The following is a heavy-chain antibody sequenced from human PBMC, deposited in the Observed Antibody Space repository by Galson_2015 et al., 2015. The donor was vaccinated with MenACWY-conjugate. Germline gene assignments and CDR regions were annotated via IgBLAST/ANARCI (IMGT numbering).Heavy chain of an antibody. CDR2: IIPILGIA. J-gene: IGHJ3*02. V-gene: IGHV1-69*04. CDR1: GGTFSSYA. D-gene: IGHD6-13*01. Sequence: SVKVSCKASGGTFSSYAISWVRQAPGQGLEWMGRIIPILGIANYAQKFQGRVTITADKSTSTAYMEQSSLRSEDTAVYYCALIAAAEVAFDIWGQGTMVTVSS. CDR3: ALIAAAEVAFDI.